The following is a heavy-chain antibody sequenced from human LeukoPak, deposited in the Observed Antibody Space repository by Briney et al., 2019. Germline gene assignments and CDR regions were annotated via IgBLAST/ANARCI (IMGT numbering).Heavy chain of an antibody. V-gene: IGHV1-2*02. CDR3: ARGGISVYDILTGYYHFDY. J-gene: IGHJ4*02. D-gene: IGHD3-9*01. CDR2: INPNSGGT. CDR1: GYTFTGYY. Sequence: ASVKVSCKASGYTFTGYYMHWVRQAPGQGLEWMGWINPNSGGTNYAQKFQGRVTITRDTSISTAYMELSRLRSDDTAVYYCARGGISVYDILTGYYHFDYWGQGTLVTVSS.